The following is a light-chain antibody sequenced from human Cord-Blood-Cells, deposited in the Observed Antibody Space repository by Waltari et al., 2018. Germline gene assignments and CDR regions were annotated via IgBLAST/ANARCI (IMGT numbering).Light chain of an antibody. CDR3: CSYAGSYTVV. J-gene: IGLJ2*01. CDR2: DVS. V-gene: IGLV2-11*01. CDR1: SSDVGGYTY. Sequence: QSALTQPRSVSGSPGQSVTISCTGTSSDVGGYTYVSWYQQHPGTDPNHMTYDVSKRPSGVPDRFPGSKSGNTASLTISGLQAGDEADYYCCSYAGSYTVVFGGGTKLTVL.